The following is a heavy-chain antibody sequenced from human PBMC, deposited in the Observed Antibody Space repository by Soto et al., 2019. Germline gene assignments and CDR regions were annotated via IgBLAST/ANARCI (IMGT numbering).Heavy chain of an antibody. J-gene: IGHJ5*02. CDR2: ISYDGSNK. CDR1: GFTFSSYA. V-gene: IGHV3-30-3*01. Sequence: GGSLRLSCAASGFTFSSYAMHWVRQAPGKGLEWVAVISYDGSNKYYADSVKGRFTISRDNSKNTLYLQMNSLRAEDTAVYYWARAIFCTGGGCREHSWLDNWGQGTLVTVSS. D-gene: IGHD2-8*02. CDR3: ARAIFCTGGGCREHSWLDN.